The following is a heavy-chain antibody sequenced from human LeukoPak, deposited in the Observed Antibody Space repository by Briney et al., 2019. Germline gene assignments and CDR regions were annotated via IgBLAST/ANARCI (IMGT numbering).Heavy chain of an antibody. J-gene: IGHJ4*02. CDR1: GFTFNSYT. CDR2: ISLDGSYK. CDR3: ASSYYDSSGYSDY. D-gene: IGHD3-22*01. V-gene: IGHV3-30-3*01. Sequence: PGGSLRLSCAASGFTFNSYTLHWVRQAPGKGLEWVALISLDGSYKFYADSVKGRFTISRDNSKNSLYLQMNSLRAEDTAVYYCASSYYDSSGYSDYWGQGTLVTVSS.